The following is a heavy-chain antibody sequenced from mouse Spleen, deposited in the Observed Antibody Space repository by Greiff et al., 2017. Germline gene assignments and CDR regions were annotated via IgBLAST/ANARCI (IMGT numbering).Heavy chain of an antibody. CDR2: ISSGGGNT. J-gene: IGHJ2*01. CDR3: ARRDYYDGSYFDY. D-gene: IGHD1-1*01. V-gene: IGHV5-9*01. CDR1: GFTFSSYT. Sequence: EVMLVESGGGLVKPGGSLKLSCAASGFTFSSYTMSWVRQTPAKRLEWVATISSGGGNTYYPDSVKGRFTISRDNARNTLYLQMSSLRSEDTAMYYCARRDYYDGSYFDYWGQGTTLTGSS.